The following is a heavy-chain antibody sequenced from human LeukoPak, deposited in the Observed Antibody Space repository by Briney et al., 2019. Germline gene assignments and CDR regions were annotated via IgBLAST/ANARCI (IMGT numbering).Heavy chain of an antibody. Sequence: PSETLTLTCAVYGGSISGYYWSWIRQPPGKGLEWIGEINHSGSTNYNPSLKSRVTISVDTSKNQFSLKLSSVTAADTAVYYCARVPRVNTYGMDVWGQGTTVTVSS. D-gene: IGHD4-11*01. CDR3: ARVPRVNTYGMDV. V-gene: IGHV4-34*01. CDR2: INHSGST. J-gene: IGHJ6*02. CDR1: GGSISGYY.